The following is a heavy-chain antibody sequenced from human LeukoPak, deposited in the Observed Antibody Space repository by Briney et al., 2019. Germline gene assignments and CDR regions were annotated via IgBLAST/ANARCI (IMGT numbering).Heavy chain of an antibody. CDR1: GFTVSSNY. J-gene: IGHJ4*02. D-gene: IGHD6-13*01. CDR2: IYSGGST. CDR3: AREAAADPYYFDY. V-gene: IGHV3-66*01. Sequence: GGSVRLSCVASGFTVSSNYMTWVRQAPGKGLEWVSVIYSGGSTNYADSVKGRFTISRDNSKNTLYLQMNSLRVEDTAVYYCAREAAADPYYFDYWGQGTLSPSPQ.